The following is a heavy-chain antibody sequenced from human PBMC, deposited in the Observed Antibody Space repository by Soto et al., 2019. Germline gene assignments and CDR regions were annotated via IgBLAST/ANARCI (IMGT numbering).Heavy chain of an antibody. J-gene: IGHJ5*02. CDR3: ARDQGVAAAGITWFDP. V-gene: IGHV4-4*07. CDR1: GASMNSYH. CDR2: IHSSGST. Sequence: SETLSLTCTVSGASMNSYHWSWIRQPAGKGLEWIGHIHSSGSTNYNPSLKSRVTMSVDTSKNQFSLRLMPLTAADTAVYYCARDQGVAAAGITWFDPWGQGSLVTVSS. D-gene: IGHD6-13*01.